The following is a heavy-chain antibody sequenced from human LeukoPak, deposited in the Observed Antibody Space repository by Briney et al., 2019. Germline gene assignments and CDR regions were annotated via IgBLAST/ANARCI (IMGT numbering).Heavy chain of an antibody. Sequence: PSETLSLTCNVSGGSISSYYWSWIRQPPGKGLEWIGYIYYSGSTNYNPSLKSRVTISVDTSKNQFSLKLSSVTAADTAVYYCARLRVDTAMGIDYWGQGTLVTVSS. CDR3: ARLRVDTAMGIDY. CDR1: GGSISSYY. CDR2: IYYSGST. J-gene: IGHJ4*02. V-gene: IGHV4-59*01. D-gene: IGHD5-18*01.